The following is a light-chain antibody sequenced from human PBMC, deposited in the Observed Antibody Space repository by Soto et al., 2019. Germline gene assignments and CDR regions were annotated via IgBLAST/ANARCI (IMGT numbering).Light chain of an antibody. CDR2: SNK. J-gene: IGLJ2*01. CDR1: SSNIGSNT. Sequence: QSVLTQPPSASGTPGQRVTISCSGSSSNIGSNTVNWYQQLPGTAPKPLIYSNKQRPSGVPDRFSGSKSGTSASLAISGLQSEDEADYYCATWDDSLNGYVVFGGGTQLTVL. CDR3: ATWDDSLNGYVV. V-gene: IGLV1-44*01.